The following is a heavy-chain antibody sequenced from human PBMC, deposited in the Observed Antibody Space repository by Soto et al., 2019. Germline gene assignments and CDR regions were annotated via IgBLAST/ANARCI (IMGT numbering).Heavy chain of an antibody. CDR2: ISYDGSNK. J-gene: IGHJ4*02. Sequence: QVQLVESGGGVVQPGRSLRLSCAASGFTFSSYAMHWVRQAPGKGLEWVAVISYDGSNKYYADSVKGRFTISRDNSKNTLYLQMNSLRAEDTAVYYCARGPLIPLIGYCSGGSCYPAPDYWGQGTLVTVSS. CDR1: GFTFSSYA. D-gene: IGHD2-15*01. CDR3: ARGPLIPLIGYCSGGSCYPAPDY. V-gene: IGHV3-30-3*01.